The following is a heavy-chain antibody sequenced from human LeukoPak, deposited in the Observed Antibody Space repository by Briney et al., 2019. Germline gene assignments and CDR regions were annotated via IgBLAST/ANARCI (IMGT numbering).Heavy chain of an antibody. D-gene: IGHD2-15*01. CDR1: GGSISSYY. Sequence: PSESLSLTCPVSGGSISSYYWSWIRQPAGKGLEWIGRIYSSGSTNYNPSLKSRVTMSVDTSKTQFSLKLSSVTAADTAVYYCARDAFGLLLNYWYFDLWGRGTLVTVSS. J-gene: IGHJ2*01. CDR2: IYSSGST. CDR3: ARDAFGLLLNYWYFDL. V-gene: IGHV4-4*07.